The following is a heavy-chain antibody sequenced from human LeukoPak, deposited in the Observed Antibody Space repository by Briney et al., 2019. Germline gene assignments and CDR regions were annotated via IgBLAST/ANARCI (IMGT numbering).Heavy chain of an antibody. D-gene: IGHD2-2*01. CDR1: GLTLTYDW. Sequence: GGSLRLSCAASGLTLTYDWMSWVRQAPGKGLEWVGRIKSKTYGETTDYAAPVKGRFTVSRDDSKNMVALQMNSLKTEDKALYYCTKERYCASTTCPGAFDLWGQGTMVTVSS. V-gene: IGHV3-15*01. CDR2: IKSKTYGETT. J-gene: IGHJ3*01. CDR3: TKERYCASTTCPGAFDL.